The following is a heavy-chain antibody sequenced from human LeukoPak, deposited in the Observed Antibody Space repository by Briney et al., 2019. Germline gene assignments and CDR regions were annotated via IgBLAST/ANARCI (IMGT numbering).Heavy chain of an antibody. J-gene: IGHJ4*02. D-gene: IGHD6-19*01. CDR2: IYTSGST. CDR3: ARERRDYSSGWPYFDY. V-gene: IGHV4-61*02. CDR1: GGSISSGSYY. Sequence: PSETLSLTCTVSGGSISSGSYYWGWIRQPAGKGLDWIGRIYTSGSTNYNPSLKSRVTISVDTSKNQFSLKLSSVTAADTAVYYCARERRDYSSGWPYFDYWGQGTLVTVSS.